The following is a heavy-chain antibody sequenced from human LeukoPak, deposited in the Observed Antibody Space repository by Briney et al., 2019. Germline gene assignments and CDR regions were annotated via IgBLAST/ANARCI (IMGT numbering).Heavy chain of an antibody. V-gene: IGHV3-23*01. D-gene: IGHD5-24*01. CDR2: ISGNGHYT. CDR1: GFTFSTHV. CDR3: AKCIGGDGVHLDGVADY. J-gene: IGHJ4*02. Sequence: AGGSLRLSCVGSGFTFSTHVMSWVRRAPGMGLQWVSSISGNGHYTYYADSVRGRFTISRDGSKNTVVLQMNSLRVEDTAVYYCAKCIGGDGVHLDGVADYWGQGTQVTVSS.